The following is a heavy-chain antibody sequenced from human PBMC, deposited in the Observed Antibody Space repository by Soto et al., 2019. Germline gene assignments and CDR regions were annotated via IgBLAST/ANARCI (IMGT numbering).Heavy chain of an antibody. CDR3: AXLFDYYDSSGYYPGLDY. V-gene: IGHV3-21*01. CDR1: GFTFSSYS. J-gene: IGHJ4*02. Sequence: GGSLRLSCAASGFTFSSYSMNWVRQAPGKGLEWVSSISSSSSYIYYADSVKGRFTISRDNAKNSLYLQMNSLRAEDTAVYYCAXLFDYYDSSGYYPGLDYWGQGTLVTVSS. D-gene: IGHD3-22*01. CDR2: ISSSSSYI.